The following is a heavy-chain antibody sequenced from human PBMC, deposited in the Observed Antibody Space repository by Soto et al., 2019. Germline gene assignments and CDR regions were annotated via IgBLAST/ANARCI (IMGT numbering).Heavy chain of an antibody. Sequence: GGSLRLSCAASGFTFSSYGMHWVRQAPGKGLEWVAVISYDGSNKYYADSVKGRFTISRDNSKNTLYLQMNSLRAEDTAVYYRAKDRSAGSIDYWGQGTLVTVSS. CDR3: AKDRSAGSIDY. CDR1: GFTFSSYG. D-gene: IGHD1-26*01. V-gene: IGHV3-30*18. CDR2: ISYDGSNK. J-gene: IGHJ4*02.